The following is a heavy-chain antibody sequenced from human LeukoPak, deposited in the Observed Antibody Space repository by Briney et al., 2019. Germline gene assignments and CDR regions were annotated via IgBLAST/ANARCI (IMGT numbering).Heavy chain of an antibody. Sequence: GGSLRLSCAASGFTFSSYAMSWVRQAPGKGLVWVSRINSDGSSTSYADSVKGRFTISRDNAKNTLYLQMNSLRAEDTAVYYCARGPPSGMVLGPPSAYIWGQGTMVTVSS. D-gene: IGHD3-10*01. CDR2: INSDGSST. J-gene: IGHJ3*02. CDR1: GFTFSSYA. V-gene: IGHV3-74*01. CDR3: ARGPPSGMVLGPPSAYI.